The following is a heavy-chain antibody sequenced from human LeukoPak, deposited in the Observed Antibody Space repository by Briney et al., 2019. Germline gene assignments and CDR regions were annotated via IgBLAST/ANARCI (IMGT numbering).Heavy chain of an antibody. D-gene: IGHD1-1*01. CDR2: TYYRSKLYN. CDR1: GDSVSSNSAA. J-gene: IGHJ5*02. CDR3: ARGGLNWNDVGWFDP. V-gene: IGHV6-1*01. Sequence: SQTLSLTCAISGDSVSSNSAAWNWIRQSPSRGLEWLERTYYRSKLYNDYAVSVKSRITINPDTSKNQFSLQLNSVTPEDTAVYYCARGGLNWNDVGWFDPWGQGTLVTVSS.